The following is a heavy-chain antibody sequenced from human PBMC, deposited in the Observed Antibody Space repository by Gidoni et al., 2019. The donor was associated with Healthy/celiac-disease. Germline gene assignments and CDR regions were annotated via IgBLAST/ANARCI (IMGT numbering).Heavy chain of an antibody. Sequence: EVQLVESGGGLAQPGRSLRLSCPASGFPFDDYGMHWVRQAPGKGLEWVSVIRWNSSNIGYADSVKGRFTISRDNAKNSLYLQMNSLRAEDTALYYCAKAPREWLRDDDFDIWGQGTMVTVSS. D-gene: IGHD5-12*01. V-gene: IGHV3-9*01. CDR3: AKAPREWLRDDDFDI. CDR2: IRWNSSNI. J-gene: IGHJ3*02. CDR1: GFPFDDYG.